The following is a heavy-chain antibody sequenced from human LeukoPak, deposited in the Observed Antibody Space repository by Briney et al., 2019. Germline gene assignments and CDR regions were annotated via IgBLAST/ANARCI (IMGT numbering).Heavy chain of an antibody. CDR3: ARLKPLELDVGAFDI. D-gene: IGHD1-1*01. J-gene: IGHJ3*02. CDR2: INHSGST. V-gene: IGHV4-34*01. Sequence: SETLSLTCAVYGGSFSGYYWSWLRQPPGKGLEWIGEINHSGSTHYNPSLKSRVTISVDTSKNQFSLKLSSVTAADTAVYYCARLKPLELDVGAFDIWGQGTMVTVSS. CDR1: GGSFSGYY.